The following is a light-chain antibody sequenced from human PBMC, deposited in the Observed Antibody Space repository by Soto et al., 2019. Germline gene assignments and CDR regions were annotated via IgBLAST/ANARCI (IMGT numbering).Light chain of an antibody. CDR2: GTS. CDR1: QSVSSSY. CDR3: HQYNNWPLT. J-gene: IGKJ3*01. V-gene: IGKV3-20*01. Sequence: EIVLTQSPGTLSLSPGERATLSCRASQSVSSSYLAWYQQKPGQAPRFLIYGTSSRATGIPDRFSGSGSGTDFSLTISRLEPEDFAVYYCHQYNNWPLTFGPGTKVDIK.